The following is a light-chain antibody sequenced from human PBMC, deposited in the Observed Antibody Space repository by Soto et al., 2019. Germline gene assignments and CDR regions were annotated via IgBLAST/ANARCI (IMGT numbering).Light chain of an antibody. V-gene: IGKV1-39*01. CDR3: QQSYSTPFT. CDR2: DAS. Sequence: DIQMTQSPSSLSASVGDRVTITCQASQDISNYLNWYQQKPGKAPKLLIYDASNLESGVPSRFSGSGSGTDFTLTISSLQPEDFATYYCQQSYSTPFTCGGGTKVDI. J-gene: IGKJ4*01. CDR1: QDISNY.